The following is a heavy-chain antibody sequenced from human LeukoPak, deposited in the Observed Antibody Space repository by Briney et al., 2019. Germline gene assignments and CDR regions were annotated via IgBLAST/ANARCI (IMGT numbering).Heavy chain of an antibody. CDR2: ISYDGSSK. V-gene: IGHV3-30*04. Sequence: GGSLRLSCAASGFSLISYAMHWVRQAPDKGLEWVAVISYDGSSKFYADSVKGRFTISRDNSKNTLDLQMNSLRTEDTAVYYCARVRGSSSFDYWGQGTLVTVSS. J-gene: IGHJ4*02. D-gene: IGHD6-13*01. CDR3: ARVRGSSSFDY. CDR1: GFSLISYA.